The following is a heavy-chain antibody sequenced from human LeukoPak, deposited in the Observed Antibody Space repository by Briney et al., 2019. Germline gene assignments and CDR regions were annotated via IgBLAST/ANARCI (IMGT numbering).Heavy chain of an antibody. D-gene: IGHD3-22*01. V-gene: IGHV4-4*07. CDR2: IYTSGST. CDR3: AANYYDSSGYRY. CDR1: GGSISSYY. J-gene: IGHJ4*02. Sequence: SETLSLTCTVSGGSISSYYWSWIRQPAGKGLEWIGRIYTSGSTNYNPSLKSRVTMSVDTSKNQFSLELSSVTAADTAVYYCAANYYDSSGYRYWGQGTLVTVSS.